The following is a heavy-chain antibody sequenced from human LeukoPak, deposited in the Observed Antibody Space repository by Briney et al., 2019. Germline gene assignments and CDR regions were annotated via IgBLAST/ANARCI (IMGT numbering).Heavy chain of an antibody. Sequence: GASVKVSCKASGYTFTGYYMHWVRQAPGQGLEWMGWINPNSGGTNYAQKFQGRVTMTRDTSISTAYMELSRLRSDDTAVYYCAIPAAIVHTPIYYYYGMDVWGQGTTVTVSS. CDR3: AIPAAIVHTPIYYYYGMDV. J-gene: IGHJ6*02. CDR1: GYTFTGYY. V-gene: IGHV1-2*02. D-gene: IGHD2-2*02. CDR2: INPNSGGT.